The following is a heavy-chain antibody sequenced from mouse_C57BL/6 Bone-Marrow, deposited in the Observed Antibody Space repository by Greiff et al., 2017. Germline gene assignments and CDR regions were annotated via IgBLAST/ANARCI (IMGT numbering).Heavy chain of an antibody. D-gene: IGHD1-1*01. V-gene: IGHV5-2*01. J-gene: IGHJ4*01. CDR2: INSDGGST. CDR3: ARQRYYGSSYYYAMDY. CDR1: EYEFPSHD. Sequence: DVHLVESGGGLVQPGASLKLSCESNEYEFPSHDMSWVRKTPEKRLELVAAINSDGGSTYYPDTMESRFIISRDNTKKTLYLQMSSLRSEDTALYYCARQRYYGSSYYYAMDYWGQGTSVTVSS.